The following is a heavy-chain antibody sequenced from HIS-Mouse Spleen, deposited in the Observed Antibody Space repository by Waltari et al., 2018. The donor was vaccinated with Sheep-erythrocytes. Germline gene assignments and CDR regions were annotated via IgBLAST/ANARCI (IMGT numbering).Heavy chain of an antibody. D-gene: IGHD2-2*01. CDR1: GSGFGNDA. Sequence: EVQLVGSGGGWVQPGRSRRLPFEASGSGFGNDALHGVRQAPGKGLEWVSGISWNSGSIGYADSVKGRFTISRDNAKNSLYLQMNSLRAEDTALYYCAKDISRNIVVVPAAVGDYWGQGTLVTVSS. J-gene: IGHJ4*02. CDR3: AKDISRNIVVVPAAVGDY. CDR2: ISWNSGSI. V-gene: IGHV3-9*01.